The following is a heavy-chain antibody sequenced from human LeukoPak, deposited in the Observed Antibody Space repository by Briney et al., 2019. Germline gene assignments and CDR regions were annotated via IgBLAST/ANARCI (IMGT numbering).Heavy chain of an antibody. J-gene: IGHJ1*01. V-gene: IGHV4-34*01. CDR1: GGSFSGYY. CDR2: INHSGST. CDR3: AREGGNRYFQH. Sequence: SETLSLTCAVYGGSFSGYYWSWIRQPPGKGLEWIGEINHSGSTNYNPSLKSRVTITVGTSKNQFSLKLSSVTAADTAVYYCAREGGNRYFQHWGQGTLVTVSS. D-gene: IGHD4-23*01.